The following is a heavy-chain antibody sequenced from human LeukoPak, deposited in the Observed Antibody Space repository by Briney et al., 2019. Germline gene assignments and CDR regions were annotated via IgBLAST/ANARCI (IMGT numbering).Heavy chain of an antibody. Sequence: ASVKVSCKASGYIFTGYYMHWVRQAPGQGLEWMGWINPNSDGTNYAQKFQGRVTMTRDTSISTAYMELSRLRSDDTAVYYCARGVTFDYWGQGTLVTVSS. V-gene: IGHV1-2*02. D-gene: IGHD5-18*01. CDR3: ARGVTFDY. J-gene: IGHJ4*02. CDR1: GYIFTGYY. CDR2: INPNSDGT.